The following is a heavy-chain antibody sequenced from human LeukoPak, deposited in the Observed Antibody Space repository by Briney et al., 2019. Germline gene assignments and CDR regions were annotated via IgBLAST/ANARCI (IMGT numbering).Heavy chain of an antibody. CDR1: GFTFSSYS. V-gene: IGHV3-48*01. CDR2: ISSSRTTI. CDR3: ARLINYYDSSGYSGTSPTFDY. Sequence: GGSLRLSCAASGFTFSSYSMMWVRQAPGKGLEWVSYISSSRTTIHYADSVKGRFTISRDNAKNSVYLQMNSLRAEDTAVYYCARLINYYDSSGYSGTSPTFDYWGQGTLVTVSS. D-gene: IGHD3-22*01. J-gene: IGHJ4*02.